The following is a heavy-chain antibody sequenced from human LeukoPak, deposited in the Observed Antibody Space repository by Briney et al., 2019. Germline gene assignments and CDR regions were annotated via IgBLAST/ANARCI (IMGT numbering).Heavy chain of an antibody. J-gene: IGHJ6*02. CDR3: ATDLVDGDYGDRLGGMDV. V-gene: IGHV1-24*01. CDR2: FDPEDGET. Sequence: ASVKVSCKVSGYTLTELSMHWVRQAPGKGLEWMGGFDPEDGETIYAQKFQGRVTITEDTSTDTAYMELSSLRSEDTAVYYCATDLVDGDYGDRLGGMDVWGQGTTVTVSS. D-gene: IGHD4-17*01. CDR1: GYTLTELS.